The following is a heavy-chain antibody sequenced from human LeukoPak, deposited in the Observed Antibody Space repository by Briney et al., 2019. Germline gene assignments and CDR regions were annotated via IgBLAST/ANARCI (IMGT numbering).Heavy chain of an antibody. CDR2: TSGSGGST. Sequence: TGGSLRLSCAASGFTFSSYAMSWVRQAPGKGLEWVSGTSGSGGSTFYADSVKGRFIISRDNSKNTLYLQMNSLRAEDTAVYYCTTDYPSGYSSGWYVYWGQGTLVTVSS. CDR1: GFTFSSYA. CDR3: TTDYPSGYSSGWYVY. V-gene: IGHV3-23*01. J-gene: IGHJ1*01. D-gene: IGHD6-19*01.